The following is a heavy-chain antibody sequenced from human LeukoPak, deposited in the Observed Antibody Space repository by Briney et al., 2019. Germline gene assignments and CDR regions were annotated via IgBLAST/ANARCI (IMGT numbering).Heavy chain of an antibody. CDR3: AKERTGISAAGTGDY. J-gene: IGHJ4*02. CDR2: VSGSGDYT. Sequence: GGSLRLSCAASGFTFSNYAMYWVRQAPGKGLEWVSAVSGSGDYTYYVDSVRGRFTISRDNSKTTLYLQMNSLRAEDTAVYYCAKERTGISAAGTGDYWGQGTLVTVSS. CDR1: GFTFSNYA. D-gene: IGHD6-13*01. V-gene: IGHV3-23*01.